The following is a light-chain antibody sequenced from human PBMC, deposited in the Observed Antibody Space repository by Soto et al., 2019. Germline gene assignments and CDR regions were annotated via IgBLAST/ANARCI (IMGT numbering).Light chain of an antibody. V-gene: IGKV3-20*01. CDR3: QQNKDWPGT. CDR2: GAS. J-gene: IGKJ1*01. CDR1: QSVMNVY. Sequence: EIVLTQSPGTLSLSPGERATLSCRASQSVMNVYLAWYQQTPGQAPRLLIYGASSRATGTPDRFSGSGSGTEFTLTISSLQSEDFGVYYCQQNKDWPGTFGQGTKVDIK.